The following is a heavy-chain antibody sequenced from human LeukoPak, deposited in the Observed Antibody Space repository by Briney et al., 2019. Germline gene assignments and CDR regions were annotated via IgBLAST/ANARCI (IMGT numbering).Heavy chain of an antibody. CDR2: INPSGGST. D-gene: IGHD3-22*01. Sequence: ASVKVSCKASGYTFNSYYMHWVRQAPGQGLEWMGIINPSGGSTNYAQKLQGRVTMTTDTSTSTAYMELRSLRSDDTAVYYCARVQQLTYYYDSSGYYPNDYWGQGTLVTVSS. CDR1: GYTFNSYY. V-gene: IGHV1-46*02. J-gene: IGHJ4*02. CDR3: ARVQQLTYYYDSSGYYPNDY.